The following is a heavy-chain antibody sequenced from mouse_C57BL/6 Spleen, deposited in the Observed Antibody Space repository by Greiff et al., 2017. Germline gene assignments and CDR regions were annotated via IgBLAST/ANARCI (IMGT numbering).Heavy chain of an antibody. V-gene: IGHV1-80*01. CDR1: GYAFSSYW. Sequence: LQESGAELVKPGASVKISCKASGYAFSSYWMNWVKQRPGKGLEWIGQIYPGDGDTNYNGKFKGKATLTADKSSSTAYMQLSSLTSEDSAVYFCARDYYDYDEGFAYWGQGTLVTVSA. D-gene: IGHD2-4*01. CDR2: IYPGDGDT. CDR3: ARDYYDYDEGFAY. J-gene: IGHJ3*01.